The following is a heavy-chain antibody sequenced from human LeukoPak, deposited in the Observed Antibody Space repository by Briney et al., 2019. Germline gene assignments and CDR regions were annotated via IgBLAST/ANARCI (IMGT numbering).Heavy chain of an antibody. CDR1: GFTFSSYI. D-gene: IGHD2-2*01. CDR2: ISSSSSYI. Sequence: GGSLRLSCAASGFTFSSYIMNWVRQAPGKGLEWVSSISSSSSYIYYADSVKGRFTISRDNAKNSLYLQMNSLRAEDTAVYFCARDSYCSSTTCYLGFAFDIWAKGQWSPSLQ. CDR3: ARDSYCSSTTCYLGFAFDI. J-gene: IGHJ3*02. V-gene: IGHV3-21*01.